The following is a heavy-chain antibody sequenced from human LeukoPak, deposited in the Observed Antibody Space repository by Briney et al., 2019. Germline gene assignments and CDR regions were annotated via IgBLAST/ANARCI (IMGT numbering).Heavy chain of an antibody. D-gene: IGHD1-1*01. CDR3: ARPLSRTRGSYWFDP. J-gene: IGHJ5*02. V-gene: IGHV4-39*01. CDR1: GGHISSSSYY. Sequence: PSETLSLTCTVSGGHISSSSYYWGWFRQPPGKGLEWIGSIYYSGSTYYNPSLKSRVTISVDTSKNKFSLKLSSVTAADMAVYYCARPLSRTRGSYWFDPWGQGTLVTVSS. CDR2: IYYSGST.